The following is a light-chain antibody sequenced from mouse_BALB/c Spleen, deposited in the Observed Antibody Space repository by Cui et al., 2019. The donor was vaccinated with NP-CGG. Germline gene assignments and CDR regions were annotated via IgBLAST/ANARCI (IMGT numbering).Light chain of an antibody. CDR2: GTN. J-gene: IGLJ1*01. CDR3: ALWYSNHWV. Sequence: QAVVTQASALTTSPVSTVSLTCRPRTGAITTNNYANWVQEKPDKLFADVIGGTNNRAPGIPARFSGSLIGNKAALTITGAQTEDEAIYFCALWYSNHWVFGGGTKLTVL. CDR1: TGAITTNNY. V-gene: IGLV1*01.